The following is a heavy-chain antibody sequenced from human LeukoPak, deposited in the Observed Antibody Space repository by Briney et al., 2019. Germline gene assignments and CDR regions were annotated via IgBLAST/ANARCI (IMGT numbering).Heavy chain of an antibody. J-gene: IGHJ4*02. V-gene: IGHV3-30*01. CDR1: GFTFSSYA. CDR2: ISYDGSNK. D-gene: IGHD4-11*01. Sequence: GGSLRLSCAASGFTFSSYAMHWVRQAPGKGLEWVAVISYDGSNKYYADSVKGRFTISRDNSKNTLYLQMNSLRAEDTAVYYCARVGYSNYYFDYWGQGTLVTVSS. CDR3: ARVGYSNYYFDY.